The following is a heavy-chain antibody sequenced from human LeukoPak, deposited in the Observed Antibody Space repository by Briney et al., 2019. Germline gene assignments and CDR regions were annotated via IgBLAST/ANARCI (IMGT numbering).Heavy chain of an antibody. CDR3: TRELGYCTNGVCYRAYYFDY. CDR1: GFTFGDYA. CDR2: IRSKAYGGTT. V-gene: IGHV3-49*04. J-gene: IGHJ4*02. Sequence: GGSLRLSCTASGFTFGDYAMSWVRQAPGKGLEWVSFIRSKAYGGTTEYAASVKGRFTISRDDSKSIAFLQMNSLKTEDTAVYYCTRELGYCTNGVCYRAYYFDYWGQGTLVAVSS. D-gene: IGHD2-8*01.